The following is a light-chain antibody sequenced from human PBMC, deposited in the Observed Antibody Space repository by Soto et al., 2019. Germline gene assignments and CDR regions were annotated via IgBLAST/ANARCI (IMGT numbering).Light chain of an antibody. Sequence: SSDLTQPPSVSVSPGQTASMTCSGDKLGDKYACWYQQKPGQSPVLVIYQDSKRPSGIPERFSGSNSGNTATLTISGTQAMDEADYYCQAWDSSTDVFGTGTKVTVL. V-gene: IGLV3-1*01. CDR2: QDS. CDR3: QAWDSSTDV. J-gene: IGLJ1*01. CDR1: KLGDKY.